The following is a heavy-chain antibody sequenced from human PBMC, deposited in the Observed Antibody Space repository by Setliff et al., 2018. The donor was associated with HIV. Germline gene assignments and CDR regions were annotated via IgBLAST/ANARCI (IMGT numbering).Heavy chain of an antibody. CDR3: ATLAAAGESYDY. J-gene: IGHJ4*02. CDR2: IFHGGNT. Sequence: SETLSLTCTVSGGPIRSPNWWSWVRQPPGKGLEWIGEIFHGGNTNYSPSLESRVTLSVDKSKNQFSLRLSSVTAADTAVYYCATLAAAGESYDYWGQGSLVTVS. D-gene: IGHD6-13*01. V-gene: IGHV4-4*02. CDR1: GGPIRSPNW.